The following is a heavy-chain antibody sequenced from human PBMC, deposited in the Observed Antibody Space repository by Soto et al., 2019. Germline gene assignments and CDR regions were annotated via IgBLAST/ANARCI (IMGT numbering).Heavy chain of an antibody. Sequence: GGSLRLSCAASGFTFSSYAMSWVRQAPRKGLEWVSAISGSGGSTYYADSVKGRFTISRDNSKNTLYLQMNSLRAEDTAVYYCAKVDGIRYFDWSPFDYWGQGTLVTVSS. D-gene: IGHD3-9*01. CDR2: ISGSGGST. CDR1: GFTFSSYA. CDR3: AKVDGIRYFDWSPFDY. V-gene: IGHV3-23*01. J-gene: IGHJ4*02.